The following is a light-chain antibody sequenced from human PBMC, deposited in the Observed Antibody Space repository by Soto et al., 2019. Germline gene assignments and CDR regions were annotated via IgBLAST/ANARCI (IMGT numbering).Light chain of an antibody. CDR2: KAS. CDR1: QSVSSW. CDR3: QEYNSYS. V-gene: IGKV1-5*03. J-gene: IGKJ2*01. Sequence: DIQMTQSPSTLSAALGDRVTITCRASQSVSSWLAWYQQKPGKAPKLLIYKASSLESGVPTRLSGRGSGTEFTLTTSIHQPEDFATYYCQEYNSYSFGQGTKLELK.